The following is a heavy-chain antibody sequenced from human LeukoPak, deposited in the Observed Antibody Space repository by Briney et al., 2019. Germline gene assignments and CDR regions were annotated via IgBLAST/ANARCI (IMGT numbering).Heavy chain of an antibody. CDR1: GYTFTSYG. D-gene: IGHD6-13*01. J-gene: IGHJ4*02. CDR2: ISAYNGNT. Sequence: GASVKVSCKASGYTFTSYGISWVRQAPGQGLEWMGWISAYNGNTNYAQKFQGRVTMTRNTSISTAYMELSSLRSEDTAVYYCARRQQLVFSGGGIDYWGQGTLVTVSS. V-gene: IGHV1-18*01. CDR3: ARRQQLVFSGGGIDY.